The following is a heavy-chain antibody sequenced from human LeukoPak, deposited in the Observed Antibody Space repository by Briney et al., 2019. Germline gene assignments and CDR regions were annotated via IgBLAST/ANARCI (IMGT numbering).Heavy chain of an antibody. CDR2: IDHSGST. D-gene: IGHD3-22*01. CDR3: ARTPLKYYYDSSGTFDY. CDR1: GGSFNGYF. Sequence: PSETLSLTCAVYGGSFNGYFWSWIRQPPGKGLEWIGEIDHSGSTTYRPSLKSRITISVDTSKNQFSLKLRSVTAADTAVYYCARTPLKYYYDSSGTFDYWGQGTLVTVSS. J-gene: IGHJ4*02. V-gene: IGHV4-34*01.